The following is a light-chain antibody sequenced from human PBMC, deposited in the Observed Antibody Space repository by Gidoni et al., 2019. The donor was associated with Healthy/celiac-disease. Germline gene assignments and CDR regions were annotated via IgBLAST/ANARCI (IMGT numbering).Light chain of an antibody. Sequence: DSQMTQSPSSVSASVGDSVTITCRASQGISSWLAWYPQKPGKAPKLLIYAASSLQSGVPFRFSGSGSGTDFTLTISSLQPEDFATYYCQQANSFPYTFGQGTKLEIK. J-gene: IGKJ2*01. CDR1: QGISSW. CDR2: AAS. V-gene: IGKV1-12*01. CDR3: QQANSFPYT.